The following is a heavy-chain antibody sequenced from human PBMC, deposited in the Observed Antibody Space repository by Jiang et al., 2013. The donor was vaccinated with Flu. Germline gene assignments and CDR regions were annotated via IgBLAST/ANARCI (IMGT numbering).Heavy chain of an antibody. Sequence: KPTQTLTLTCTFSGFSLSTSGMCVSWIRQPPGKALEWLARIDWDDDKYYSTSLKTRLTISKDTSKNQVVLTMTNMDPVDTATYYCARISSYDSSGPPYGMDVWGKGTTVTVSS. V-gene: IGHV2-70*11. CDR2: IDWDDDK. J-gene: IGHJ6*04. CDR3: ARISSYDSSGPPYGMDV. CDR1: GFSLSTSGMC. D-gene: IGHD3-22*01.